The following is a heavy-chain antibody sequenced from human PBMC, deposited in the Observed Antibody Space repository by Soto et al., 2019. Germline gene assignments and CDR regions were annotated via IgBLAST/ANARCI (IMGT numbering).Heavy chain of an antibody. D-gene: IGHD6-19*01. CDR2: IDPSDSYT. J-gene: IGHJ4*02. CDR3: ARHGVAVAGTGSDY. V-gene: IGHV5-10-1*01. CDR1: GDSFTSYW. Sequence: GESLKNSCKGSGDSFTSYWISLVRQITGKGLEWMGRIDPSDSYTNYSPSFQGHVTISADKSISTAYLQWSSLKASDTAMYYCARHGVAVAGTGSDYWGQGTLVTVSS.